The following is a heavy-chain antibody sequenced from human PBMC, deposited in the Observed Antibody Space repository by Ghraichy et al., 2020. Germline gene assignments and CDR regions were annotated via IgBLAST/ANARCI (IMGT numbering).Heavy chain of an antibody. CDR3: TKDYSSGWYDAFDI. J-gene: IGHJ3*02. Sequence: GGSLRLSCAASGFSFSRYGMSWVRQAPGKGLEWVSAINNTGGNSDYSDSVKGRFTVSRDNIKNTLYLQMNSLRAEDTAIYYCTKDYSSGWYDAFDIWGQGIMVTVSS. CDR2: INNTGGNS. CDR1: GFSFSRYG. D-gene: IGHD6-19*01. V-gene: IGHV3-23*01.